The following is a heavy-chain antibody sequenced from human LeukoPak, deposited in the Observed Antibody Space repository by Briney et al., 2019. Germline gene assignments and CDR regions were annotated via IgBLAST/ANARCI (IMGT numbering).Heavy chain of an antibody. Sequence: SVKVSCKASGGTFSSYAISWVRQAPGQGLEWMGGIIPIFGTANYAQKFQGRVTITADESTSTAYMELSSLRSEDTAVYYCAVRGGSYHYYGMDVWGQGTTVTVSS. J-gene: IGHJ6*02. CDR2: IIPIFGTA. V-gene: IGHV1-69*13. CDR1: GGTFSSYA. D-gene: IGHD3-16*01. CDR3: AVRGGSYHYYGMDV.